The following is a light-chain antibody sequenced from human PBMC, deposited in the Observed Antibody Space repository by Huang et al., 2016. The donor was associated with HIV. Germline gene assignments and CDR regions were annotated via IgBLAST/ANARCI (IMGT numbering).Light chain of an antibody. Sequence: EIVLTQSPATLSLSPGERATLSCRASQNVTDSLAWFRQKPGQAPSLLICRAANRATGTPARLSGSGSGTDFTLTISSLEPEDFAIYYCQERIHWPRLTFGGGTKVEIK. CDR2: RAA. CDR1: QNVTDS. V-gene: IGKV3-11*01. CDR3: QERIHWPRLT. J-gene: IGKJ4*01.